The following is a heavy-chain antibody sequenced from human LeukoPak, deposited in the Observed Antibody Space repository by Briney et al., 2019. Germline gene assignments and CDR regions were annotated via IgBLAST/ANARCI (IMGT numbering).Heavy chain of an antibody. J-gene: IGHJ4*02. D-gene: IGHD2-15*01. CDR2: IKQDGSEK. V-gene: IGHV3-7*01. CDR1: GFTFSSYW. Sequence: GGSPRLSCAASGFTFSSYWMSWVRQAPGKGLEWVANIKQDGSEKYYVDSVKGRFTISRDNAKNSLYLQMNSLRAEDTAVYYCARAPRYCSGGSCRSWGQGTLVTVSS. CDR3: ARAPRYCSGGSCRS.